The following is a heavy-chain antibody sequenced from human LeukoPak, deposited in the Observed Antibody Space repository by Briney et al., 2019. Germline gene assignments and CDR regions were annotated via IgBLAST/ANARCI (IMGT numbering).Heavy chain of an antibody. D-gene: IGHD1-1*01. CDR1: GFPFSSYW. CDR2: IKQDGSDK. Sequence: GGSLRLSCAASGFPFSSYWMSWVRQAPGKGLEWVANIKQDGSDKYYVDSVKGRFSISKDNAKNSLYLQLNSLRADDTAVYYCARLTGTTGFDYWGQGTLVTVTS. CDR3: ARLTGTTGFDY. J-gene: IGHJ4*02. V-gene: IGHV3-7*01.